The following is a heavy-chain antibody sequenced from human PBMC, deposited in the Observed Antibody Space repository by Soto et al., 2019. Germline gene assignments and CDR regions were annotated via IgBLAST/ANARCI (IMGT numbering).Heavy chain of an antibody. CDR1: GGSISRGGYY. Sequence: QVQLQESGPGLVKPSQTLSLTCTVSGGSISRGGYYWTWIRQHPGKGLEWIGYIYYSGSTYYNPSLKSRLTISLDTAKYHFALKLCSVTAADTAVYYCARSVCPWGQGTLVTVSS. V-gene: IGHV4-31*03. J-gene: IGHJ5*02. CDR2: IYYSGST. CDR3: ARSVCP.